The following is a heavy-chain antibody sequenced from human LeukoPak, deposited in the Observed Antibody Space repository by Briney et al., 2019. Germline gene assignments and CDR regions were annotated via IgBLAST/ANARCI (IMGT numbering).Heavy chain of an antibody. CDR3: ARGAYGLGSYYNYYGMDV. V-gene: IGHV5-51*01. D-gene: IGHD3-10*01. J-gene: IGHJ6*02. CDR2: IYPDDSDA. CDR1: GYTFATRW. Sequence: GESLKISCKGSGYTFATRWLAWVRQMPGRGLEWMGIIYPDDSDAMYSPSFQGQVTISADKSISTAYLQWSSLKASDSAMYYCARGAYGLGSYYNYYGMDVWGQGTTVTVSS.